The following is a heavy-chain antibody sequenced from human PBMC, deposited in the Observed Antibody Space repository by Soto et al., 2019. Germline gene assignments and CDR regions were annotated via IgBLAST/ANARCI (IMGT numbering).Heavy chain of an antibody. CDR1: GGTFNTYA. CDR3: ARDRTIFGGTAMDV. V-gene: IGHV1-69*01. D-gene: IGHD3-3*01. Sequence: QVQLVQSGAEVKKPGSSVKVSCKPSGGTFNTYAVTWVRQAPGQGLEWMGGIIPVFGTANYAQQFQGRVTITADEPTNTTYMELSSLRSEDTAVYYCARDRTIFGGTAMDVWGQGTTVTVSS. CDR2: IIPVFGTA. J-gene: IGHJ6*02.